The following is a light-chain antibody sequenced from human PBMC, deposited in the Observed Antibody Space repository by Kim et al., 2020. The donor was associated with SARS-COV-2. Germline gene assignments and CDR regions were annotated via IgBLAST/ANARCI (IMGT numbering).Light chain of an antibody. CDR1: QAIRND. CDR3: LQDYSYPWT. Sequence: ASGGDTVNITCRACQAIRNDLGWYQQKPGKAPKVLIAAASILQTGVPSRFSGSGSGTDFTLTINSLQPEDFATYYCLQDYSYPWTFGQGTKVDIK. CDR2: AAS. V-gene: IGKV1-6*01. J-gene: IGKJ1*01.